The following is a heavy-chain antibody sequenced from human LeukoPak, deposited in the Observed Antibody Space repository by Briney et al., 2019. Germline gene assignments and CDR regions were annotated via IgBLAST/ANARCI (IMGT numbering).Heavy chain of an antibody. CDR2: INPNSGDT. J-gene: IGHJ4*02. CDR3: ARGYCSSTSCLFDC. V-gene: IGHV1-2*06. D-gene: IGHD2-2*01. CDR1: GYSLTGYH. Sequence: LRASVKVSCKASGYSLTGYHMHWVRQAPGQGLEWMGRINPNSGDTNYAQKFQGRVTMTRDTSISTAYMELSRLRSDDTAVYYCARGYCSSTSCLFDCWGQGTLVTVSS.